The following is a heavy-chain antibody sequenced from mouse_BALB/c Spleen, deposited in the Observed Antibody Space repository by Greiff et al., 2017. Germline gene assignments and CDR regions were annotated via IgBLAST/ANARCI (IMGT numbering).Heavy chain of an antibody. CDR1: GYSITSDYA. D-gene: IGHD2-4*01. CDR2: ISYSGST. V-gene: IGHV3-2*02. Sequence: VQLKESGPGLVKPSQSLSLTCTVTGYSITSDYAWNWIRQFPGNKLEWMGYISYSGSTSYNPSLKSRISITRDTSKNQFFLQLNSVTTEDTATYYCARRGDYDAWFAYWGQGTLVTVSA. J-gene: IGHJ3*01. CDR3: ARRGDYDAWFAY.